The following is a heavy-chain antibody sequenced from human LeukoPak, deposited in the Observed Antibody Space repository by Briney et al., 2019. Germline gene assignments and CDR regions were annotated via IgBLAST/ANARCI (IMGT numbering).Heavy chain of an antibody. D-gene: IGHD3-10*01. CDR3: DTDLSFGEEPNWFDP. Sequence: SVKVSCKASGGTFSRYAISWVPQAPGQGLEWMGTIIPIFGTANYAQKFQGRVTITTDESTSTAYMELSSLRSEHTAVYSCDTDLSFGEEPNWFDPSGEGTLVTVSS. V-gene: IGHV1-69*05. CDR2: IIPIFGTA. CDR1: GGTFSRYA. J-gene: IGHJ5*02.